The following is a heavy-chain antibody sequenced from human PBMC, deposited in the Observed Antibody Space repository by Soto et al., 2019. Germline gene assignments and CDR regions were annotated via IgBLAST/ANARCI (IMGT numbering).Heavy chain of an antibody. J-gene: IGHJ6*02. Sequence: SETLSLTCTVSGGSISSYYWSWIRQPPGKGLEWIGYIYYSGSTNYNPSLKSRVTISVDTSKNQFSLKLSSVTAADTAVYYCARQIAGGDYYRMDVWGQGTTVT. CDR2: IYYSGST. CDR1: GGSISSYY. V-gene: IGHV4-59*08. CDR3: ARQIAGGDYYRMDV. D-gene: IGHD3-10*01.